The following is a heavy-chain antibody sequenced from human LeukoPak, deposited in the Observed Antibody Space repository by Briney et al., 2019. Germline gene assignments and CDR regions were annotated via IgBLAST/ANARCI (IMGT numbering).Heavy chain of an antibody. V-gene: IGHV3-53*01. Sequence: PGGSLRLSCAASGFTVSSNYMSWVRQAPGKGLEWVSVIYSGGSTYYADSVKGRFTISRDNSKNTLYLQMNSLRAEDTAVYYCARDLRTPYYYDSSGFDYWGQGTLVTVSS. D-gene: IGHD3-22*01. CDR3: ARDLRTPYYYDSSGFDY. CDR1: GFTVSSNY. J-gene: IGHJ4*02. CDR2: IYSGGST.